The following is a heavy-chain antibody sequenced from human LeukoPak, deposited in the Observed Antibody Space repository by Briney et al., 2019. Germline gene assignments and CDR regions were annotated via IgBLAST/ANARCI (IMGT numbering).Heavy chain of an antibody. Sequence: SETLSLTCTVSGGSISSYYWSWIRQPPGKGLEWIGYIYYSGSTNYNPSLKSRVTISVDTSKNQFSLKLSSVTAADTAVYYCARGGSRYSSGWYVYWDQGTLVTVSS. J-gene: IGHJ4*02. V-gene: IGHV4-59*01. CDR3: ARGGSRYSSGWYVY. CDR1: GGSISSYY. CDR2: IYYSGST. D-gene: IGHD6-19*01.